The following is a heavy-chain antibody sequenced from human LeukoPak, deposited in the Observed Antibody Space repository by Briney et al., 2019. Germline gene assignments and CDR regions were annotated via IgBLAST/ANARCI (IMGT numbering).Heavy chain of an antibody. CDR1: GGSFGGYY. Sequence: SETLSLTCAVYGGSFGGYYWSWIRQPPGKGLEWIGEINHSGSTNYNPSLKSRVTISVDTSKNQFSLRLSSVTAADTAVYYCARRNDPWGQGTLVTVSS. CDR3: ARRNDP. CDR2: INHSGST. V-gene: IGHV4-34*01. J-gene: IGHJ5*02.